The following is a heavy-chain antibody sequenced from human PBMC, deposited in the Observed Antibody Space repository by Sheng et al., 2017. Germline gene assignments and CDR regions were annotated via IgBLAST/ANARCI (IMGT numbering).Heavy chain of an antibody. V-gene: IGHV3-23*04. D-gene: IGHD2-15*01. CDR1: GFTFSSYG. J-gene: IGHJ4*02. CDR2: ISGSGGST. CDR3: AKSSSWVDGLQPSNPGPVIY. Sequence: EVQLVESGGGLVQPGGTLRLSCAASGFTFSSYGMSWVRQAPGKGLEWVSAISGSGGSTYYADSVKGRFTISRDNSKNTLYLQMNSLRAEDTAVYYCAKSSSWVDGLQPSNPGPVIYWGQGTLVTVSS.